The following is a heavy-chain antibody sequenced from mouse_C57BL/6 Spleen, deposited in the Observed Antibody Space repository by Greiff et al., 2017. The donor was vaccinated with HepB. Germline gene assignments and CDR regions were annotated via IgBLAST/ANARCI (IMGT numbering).Heavy chain of an antibody. D-gene: IGHD2-4*01. CDR3: ARDDYDNGDYFDY. CDR1: GYSITSGYY. CDR2: ISYDGSN. J-gene: IGHJ2*01. Sequence: EVKLEESGPGLVKPSQSLSLTCSVTGYSITSGYYWNWIRQFPGNKLEWMGYISYDGSNNYNPSLKNRISITRDTSKNQFFLKLNSVTTEDTATYYCARDDYDNGDYFDYWGQGTTLTVSS. V-gene: IGHV3-6*01.